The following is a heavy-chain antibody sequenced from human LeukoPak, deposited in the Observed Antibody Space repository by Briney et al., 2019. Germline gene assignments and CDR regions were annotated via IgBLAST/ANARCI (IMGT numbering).Heavy chain of an antibody. CDR1: GFAFSSYW. CDR2: VNSDGSST. J-gene: IGHJ4*02. V-gene: IGHV3-74*01. Sequence: GGSLRLSCAASGFAFSSYWLHWVRQAPGKGLVWVSRVNSDGSSTNYADSVEGRFTVSRDNSKNTLYLQMNSLRAEDTAVYYCARESGIATVTTAPDYWGQGTLVTVSS. CDR3: ARESGIATVTTAPDY. D-gene: IGHD4-11*01.